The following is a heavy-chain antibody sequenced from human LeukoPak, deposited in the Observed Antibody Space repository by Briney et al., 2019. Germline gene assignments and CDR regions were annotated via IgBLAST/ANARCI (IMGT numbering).Heavy chain of an antibody. J-gene: IGHJ5*02. CDR3: ARLTSTYYYGSGSRGFDP. CDR2: IYYSGST. Sequence: SETLSLTCTVSGGSISSSSYYWGWIRQPPGKGLEWIGSIYYSGSTYYNPSLKSRVTISVDTSKNQSSLKLSSVTAADTAVYYCARLTSTYYYGSGSRGFDPWGQGTLVTVSS. D-gene: IGHD3-10*01. CDR1: GGSISSSSYY. V-gene: IGHV4-39*01.